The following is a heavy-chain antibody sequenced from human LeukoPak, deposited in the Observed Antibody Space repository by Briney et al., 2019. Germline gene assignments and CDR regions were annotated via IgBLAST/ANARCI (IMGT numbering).Heavy chain of an antibody. Sequence: PGGSLRLSCAASGFTFSSYGMHWVRQAPGKGLEWVAVIWYDGSNKYYADSVKGRFTISRNNSKNTLYLQMNSLRAEDTAVYYCARLGEQLVPFDYWGQGTLVTVPS. V-gene: IGHV3-33*01. J-gene: IGHJ4*02. CDR2: IWYDGSNK. D-gene: IGHD6-6*01. CDR3: ARLGEQLVPFDY. CDR1: GFTFSSYG.